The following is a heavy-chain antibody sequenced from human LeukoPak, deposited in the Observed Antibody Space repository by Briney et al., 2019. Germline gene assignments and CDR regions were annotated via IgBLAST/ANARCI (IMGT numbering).Heavy chain of an antibody. CDR1: GXSISSYY. CDR3: ARDSVAGDYYYYGMDV. Sequence: PSETLSLTCTVPGXSISSYYWSWIRQPAGKGLEWIGRIYTSGSTNYNPSLKSRVTVSVDTSKNQVSLKLSSVTAADTAVYYCARDSVAGDYYYYGMDVWGQGTTVTVSS. D-gene: IGHD6-19*01. CDR2: IYTSGST. J-gene: IGHJ6*02. V-gene: IGHV4-4*07.